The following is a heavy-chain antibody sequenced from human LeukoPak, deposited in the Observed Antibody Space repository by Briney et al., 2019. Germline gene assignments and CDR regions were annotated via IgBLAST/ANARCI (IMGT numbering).Heavy chain of an antibody. J-gene: IGHJ5*02. D-gene: IGHD6-13*01. CDR2: INHSGST. CDR3: ARIYSSSWFLNWFDP. Sequence: PSETLSLTCAVYGGSFSGYYWSWIRQPPGKGLEWIGEINHSGSTNYNPSLKSRVTISVDTSKNQFSLKLNSVTAADTAVYYCARIYSSSWFLNWFDPWGQGTLVTVSS. V-gene: IGHV4-34*01. CDR1: GGSFSGYY.